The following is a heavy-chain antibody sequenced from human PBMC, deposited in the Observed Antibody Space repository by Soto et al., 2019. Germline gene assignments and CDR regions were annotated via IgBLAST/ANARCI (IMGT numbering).Heavy chain of an antibody. Sequence: SETLSLTCTVSGGSISSTSYYWDWIRQPPGKGLEWIGSIFYSGSTHYKPSLKTRVTISVDTSKNQFSLKLSSVTAADTAVYYCARAGDTDAFDIWGQGTMVTVSS. CDR2: IFYSGST. V-gene: IGHV4-39*07. CDR1: GGSISSTSYY. J-gene: IGHJ3*02. CDR3: ARAGDTDAFDI.